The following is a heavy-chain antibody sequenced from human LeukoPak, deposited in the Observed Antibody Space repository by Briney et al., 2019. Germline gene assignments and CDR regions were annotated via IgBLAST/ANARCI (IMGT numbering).Heavy chain of an antibody. J-gene: IGHJ5*02. CDR2: INHSGST. CDR1: GGSSSAYY. V-gene: IGHV4-34*01. D-gene: IGHD3-10*01. CDR3: ARRGPPRTMLRGVKSGWFDP. Sequence: SETLSLTCVLYGGSSSAYYWSWIRQPPGKGLEWIGEINHSGSTNYNPSLKSRVTISVDTSKNQFSLKLSSVTAADTAVYYCARRGPPRTMLRGVKSGWFDPWGQGTLVTVSS.